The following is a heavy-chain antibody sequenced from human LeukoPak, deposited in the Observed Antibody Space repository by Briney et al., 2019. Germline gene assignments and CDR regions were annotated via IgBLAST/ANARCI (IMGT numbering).Heavy chain of an antibody. J-gene: IGHJ4*02. D-gene: IGHD3-16*01. CDR2: SYYSENI. CDR3: ARVITVRGVIFDY. CDR1: GASVSSSSYS. Sequence: SETLSLTCTVSGASVSSSSYSWGWVRQPPGKGLDWIGTSYYSENIYYNPSLKSRVTISVDTSKNQFSLKLSSVTAADTAVYYCARVITVRGVIFDYWGQGTLVTVSS. V-gene: IGHV4-39*07.